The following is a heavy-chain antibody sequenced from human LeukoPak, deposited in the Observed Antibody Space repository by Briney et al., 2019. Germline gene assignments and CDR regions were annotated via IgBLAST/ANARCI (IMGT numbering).Heavy chain of an antibody. CDR3: AKDQKDYYGSGSYEGIFDY. CDR1: GFTFSSYA. D-gene: IGHD3-10*01. J-gene: IGHJ4*02. CDR2: ISSRGGST. V-gene: IGHV3-23*01. Sequence: GGSLRLSCAASGFTFSSYAMIWVRQAPGKGLEWVSGISSRGGSTYYTDSVKGRFTISRDNSENTVYLQMNRLRAEDTAIYYCAKDQKDYYGSGSYEGIFDYWGQGTLVTVSS.